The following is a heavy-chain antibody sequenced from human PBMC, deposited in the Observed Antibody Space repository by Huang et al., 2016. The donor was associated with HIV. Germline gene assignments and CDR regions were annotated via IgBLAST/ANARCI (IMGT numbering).Heavy chain of an antibody. D-gene: IGHD2-15*01. CDR1: GYTVSELS. V-gene: IGHV1-24*01. Sequence: QVQLVESGAELKKPGASVRVSCKVSGYTVSELSLQWVRQAPEKGIEWMRGFDPKDGETIYAQRCQGRVTMTEDTSTDTAYMERSSLRPEDTAVYYCATSTPDVGAGVLRSAFDIWGQGTMVTVSS. CDR3: ATSTPDVGAGVLRSAFDI. J-gene: IGHJ3*02. CDR2: FDPKDGET.